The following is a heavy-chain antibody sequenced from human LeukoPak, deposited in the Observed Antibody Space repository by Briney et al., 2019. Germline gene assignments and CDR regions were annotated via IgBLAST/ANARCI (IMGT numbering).Heavy chain of an antibody. V-gene: IGHV3-23*01. Sequence: PGGSLRLSCAASGFTFSSYAMSWVRQAPGKGLEWVSAISGSGGSTYYADSVKGRFTISRDNSKNTLYLQMNSLRAEDTAVYYCVPAGGWFGESIERVDPWGQGTLVTVSS. J-gene: IGHJ5*02. CDR2: ISGSGGST. D-gene: IGHD3-10*01. CDR3: VPAGGWFGESIERVDP. CDR1: GFTFSSYA.